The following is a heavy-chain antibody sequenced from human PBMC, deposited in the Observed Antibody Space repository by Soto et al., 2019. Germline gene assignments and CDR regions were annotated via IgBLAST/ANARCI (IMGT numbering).Heavy chain of an antibody. CDR3: AKDRLAVTGPFDY. CDR1: GFTFSSYG. J-gene: IGHJ4*02. Sequence: HPGGSLRLSCAASGFTFSSYGMSWVRQAPGKGLEWVSGISGSGGSTNYADSVKGRFTISRDNSKNTLYLQINSLRAEDTAVYYCAKDRLAVTGPFDYWGQGTLVTVSS. CDR2: ISGSGGST. V-gene: IGHV3-23*01. D-gene: IGHD6-19*01.